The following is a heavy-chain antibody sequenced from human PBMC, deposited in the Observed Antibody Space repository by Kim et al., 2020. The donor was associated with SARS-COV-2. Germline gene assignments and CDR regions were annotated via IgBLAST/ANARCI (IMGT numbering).Heavy chain of an antibody. Sequence: GGSLRLSCAASGFTFSSYEMNWVRQAPGKGLEWVSYISSSGSTIYYADSVKGRFTISRDNAKNSLYLQMNSLRAEDTAVYYCARTTYGDYGIYWYFDLWGRGTLVTVSS. CDR3: ARTTYGDYGIYWYFDL. CDR2: ISSSGSTI. D-gene: IGHD4-17*01. V-gene: IGHV3-48*03. CDR1: GFTFSSYE. J-gene: IGHJ2*01.